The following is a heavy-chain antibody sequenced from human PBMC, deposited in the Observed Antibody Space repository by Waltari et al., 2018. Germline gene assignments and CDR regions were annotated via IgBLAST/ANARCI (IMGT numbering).Heavy chain of an antibody. V-gene: IGHV4-39*01. CDR3: ARHPAMTIMLWYFDL. CDR1: DGSISSSSYY. CDR2: IYYSGST. Sequence: QLQLQESGPGLVKPSETLSLTCTVSDGSISSSSYYWGWIRQPPGKGLAWIGSIYYSGSTYYNPPIKSRVTISVDTSQNQFSLKLSSVTAADTAVYYCARHPAMTIMLWYFDLWGRGTLVTVSS. D-gene: IGHD2-8*01. J-gene: IGHJ2*01.